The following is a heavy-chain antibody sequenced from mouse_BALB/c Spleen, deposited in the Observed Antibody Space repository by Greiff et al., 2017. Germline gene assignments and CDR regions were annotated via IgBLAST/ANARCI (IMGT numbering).Heavy chain of an antibody. D-gene: IGHD2-1*01. V-gene: IGHV1-4*01. CDR1: GYTFTSYT. CDR2: INPSSGYT. J-gene: IGHJ4*01. Sequence: QVQLQQSGAELARPGASVKMSCTASGYTFTSYTMHWVKQRPGQGLEWIGYINPSSGYTNYNQKSKDKATLTADKSSSTAYMQLSSLTSEDSAVYYCARRGRYGNDAMDYWGQGTSVTVSS. CDR3: ARRGRYGNDAMDY.